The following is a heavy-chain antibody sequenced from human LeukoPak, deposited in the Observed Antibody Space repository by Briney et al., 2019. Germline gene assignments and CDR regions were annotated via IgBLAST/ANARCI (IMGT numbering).Heavy chain of an antibody. J-gene: IGHJ4*02. Sequence: SETLSLTCTVSGGSISSSSYYRGWIRQPPGKGLEWIGSIYYSGSTYYNPSLKSRVTISVDTSKNQFSLKLSSATAADTAVYYCARLGKGAAAGPFLYWGQGTLVTVSS. CDR3: ARLGKGAAAGPFLY. CDR2: IYYSGST. CDR1: GGSISSSSYY. D-gene: IGHD6-13*01. V-gene: IGHV4-39*01.